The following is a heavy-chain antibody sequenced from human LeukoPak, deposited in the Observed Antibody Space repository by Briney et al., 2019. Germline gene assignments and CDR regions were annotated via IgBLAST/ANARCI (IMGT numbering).Heavy chain of an antibody. V-gene: IGHV3-21*01. D-gene: IGHD3-16*02. CDR3: LLQMTYGELSDPDF. CDR1: GFTLSSLA. Sequence: GGSLRPSCAASGFTLSSLAIHWVRQAPGKGLEWVSSSGTRSGTKYYADSVMGRFTISRDSAMNSVSLQINSQRAEDTAVYYCLLQMTYGELSDPDFRGQGTLVTVSS. CDR2: SGTRSGTK. J-gene: IGHJ1*01.